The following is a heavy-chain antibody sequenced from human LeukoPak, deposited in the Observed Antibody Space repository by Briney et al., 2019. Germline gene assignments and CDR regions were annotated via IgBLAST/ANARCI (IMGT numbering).Heavy chain of an antibody. CDR1: GGSISSYY. D-gene: IGHD1-26*01. J-gene: IGHJ4*02. Sequence: SETLSLTCTVPGGSISSYYWSWIRQPAGKGLEWIGRIYTSGSTNYNPSLKSRVTMSVDTSKNQFSLKLSSVTAADTAVYYCARDRVGATGKYYLDYWGQGTLVTVSS. V-gene: IGHV4-4*07. CDR2: IYTSGST. CDR3: ARDRVGATGKYYLDY.